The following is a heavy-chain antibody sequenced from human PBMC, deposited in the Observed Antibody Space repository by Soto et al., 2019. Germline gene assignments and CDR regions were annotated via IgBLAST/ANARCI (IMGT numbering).Heavy chain of an antibody. D-gene: IGHD4-4*01. CDR2: IYQSGST. CDR3: ATQSYSNSGAYYYYAMDV. V-gene: IGHV4-30-2*01. CDR1: GGSISSGGYS. Sequence: SESLSLTCAVSGGSISSGGYSWSWIRQPPGKGLEWIGYIYQSGSTYYNPSLKSRVTISVDRSRNQFSLKLSSVTAADTAVYFCATQSYSNSGAYYYYAMDVWGQGTTVTVSS. J-gene: IGHJ6*02.